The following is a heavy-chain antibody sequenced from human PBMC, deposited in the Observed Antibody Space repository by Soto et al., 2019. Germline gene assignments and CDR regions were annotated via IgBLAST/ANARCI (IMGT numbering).Heavy chain of an antibody. CDR3: AKEWYYTIDY. CDR1: GFDLSNTW. Sequence: PGGSLRLYCAASGFDLSNTWILWVREVPGKGLVWVSRINSDGSSITYADSVKGRFTISRDNAKNTLYLQMSSLRVEDTAVYYFAKEWYYTIDYCCLGAAVPVSS. J-gene: IGHJ4*01. D-gene: IGHD3-3*01. V-gene: IGHV3-74*01. CDR2: INSDGSSI.